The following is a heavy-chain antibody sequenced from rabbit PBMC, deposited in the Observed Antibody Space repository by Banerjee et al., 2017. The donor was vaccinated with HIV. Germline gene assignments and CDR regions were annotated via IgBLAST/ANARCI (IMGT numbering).Heavy chain of an antibody. CDR2: IYSGSGNT. CDR3: ARDLAGVIGWNFNL. J-gene: IGHJ4*01. Sequence: QEQLEESGGDLVKPEGSLTLTCTASGFSFSSYWMCWVRQAPGKGLEWIACIYSGSGNTVYASWVNGRFTISLDNAQNTVFLQMTSLTAADTASYFCARDLAGVIGWNFNLWGQGTLVTVS. CDR1: GFSFSSYW. V-gene: IGHV1S45*01. D-gene: IGHD4-1*01.